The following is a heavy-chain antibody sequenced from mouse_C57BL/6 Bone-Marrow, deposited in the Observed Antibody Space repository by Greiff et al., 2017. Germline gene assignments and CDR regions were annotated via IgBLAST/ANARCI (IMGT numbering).Heavy chain of an antibody. D-gene: IGHD2-1*01. CDR2: VDPENGDT. J-gene: IGHJ4*01. Sequence: EVQLQQSGAELVRPGASVKLSCTASGFNIKDDYMHWVKQRPEQGLEWIGWVDPENGDTEYASKFQGKATITADTSSTTAYLQLSSLTSEDTAVYYCTLYYGNSYAMDYWGQGTSVTVSA. CDR3: TLYYGNSYAMDY. V-gene: IGHV14-4*01. CDR1: GFNIKDDY.